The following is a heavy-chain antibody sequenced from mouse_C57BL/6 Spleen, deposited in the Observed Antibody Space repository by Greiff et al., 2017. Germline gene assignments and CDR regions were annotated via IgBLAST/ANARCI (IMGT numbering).Heavy chain of an antibody. D-gene: IGHD1-1*01. J-gene: IGHJ3*01. CDR1: GYAFSSYW. Sequence: QVQLKESGAELVKPGASVKISCKASGYAFSSYWMNWVKQRPGKGLEWIGQIYPGDGDTNYNGKFKGKATLTADKSSSTAYMQLSSLTSEDSAVYFCARGDYGSSYGFAYWDQGTLVTVSA. V-gene: IGHV1-80*01. CDR2: IYPGDGDT. CDR3: ARGDYGSSYGFAY.